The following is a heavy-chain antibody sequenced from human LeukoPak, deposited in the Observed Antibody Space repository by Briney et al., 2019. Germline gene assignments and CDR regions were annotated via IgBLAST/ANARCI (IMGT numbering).Heavy chain of an antibody. CDR2: FDPEDGET. V-gene: IGHV1-24*01. CDR3: APSWGSSGWYSWFDP. CDR1: GYTLTELS. D-gene: IGHD6-19*01. Sequence: ASVKVSCKVSGYTLTELSMHWVRQAPGEGLEWMGGFDPEDGETIYAQKFQGRVTMTEDTSTDTAYMEVSSLRSEDTAVYYCAPSWGSSGWYSWFDPWGQGTLVTVS. J-gene: IGHJ5*02.